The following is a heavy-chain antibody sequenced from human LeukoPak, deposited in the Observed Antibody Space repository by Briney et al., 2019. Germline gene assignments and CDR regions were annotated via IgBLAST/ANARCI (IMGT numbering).Heavy chain of an antibody. D-gene: IGHD2-2*01. CDR2: IQYDGSIE. CDR1: GFTFSSYG. J-gene: IGHJ4*02. V-gene: IGHV3-33*01. Sequence: GGSLRLSCTASGFTFSSYGMHWVRQAPGRGLGWVAAIQYDGSIEYYADSVKGRFTISRDQSKNTLFLQVNSLRAEDTAVYYCARDSCGSPSCFDYWGQGTLVTVSS. CDR3: ARDSCGSPSCFDY.